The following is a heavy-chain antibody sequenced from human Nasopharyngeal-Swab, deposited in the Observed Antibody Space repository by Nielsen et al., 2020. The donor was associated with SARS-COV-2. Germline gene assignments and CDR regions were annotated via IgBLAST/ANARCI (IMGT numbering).Heavy chain of an antibody. J-gene: IGHJ4*02. CDR1: GFSFSSYA. V-gene: IGHV3-23*01. D-gene: IGHD1-26*01. Sequence: GESLKISCASSGFSFSSYARDWDQPAPGKGLELVSAISGSGGSNDYADSVKGRFTISRDNSKNTLYLQMNSLRAEDTAVYYCAKDGIVGATGGYWGQGTLVTVSS. CDR3: AKDGIVGATGGY. CDR2: ISGSGGSN.